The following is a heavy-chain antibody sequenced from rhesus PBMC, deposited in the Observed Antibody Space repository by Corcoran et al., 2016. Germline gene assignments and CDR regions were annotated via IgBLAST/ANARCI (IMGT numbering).Heavy chain of an antibody. D-gene: IGHD3-28*01. Sequence: QMQLQESGPGPVKPSETLSLTCAVSGASISSYWWGWTRPSPGKGLEWIGEIDGNTGRTRYNPSRRSRVTVARDASKNQVSLKLTSVTAADTAVYDCARARDHYDNDYWGQGVLVTVSS. V-gene: IGHV4-80*01. J-gene: IGHJ4*01. CDR3: ARARDHYDNDY. CDR2: IDGNTGRT. CDR1: GASISSYW.